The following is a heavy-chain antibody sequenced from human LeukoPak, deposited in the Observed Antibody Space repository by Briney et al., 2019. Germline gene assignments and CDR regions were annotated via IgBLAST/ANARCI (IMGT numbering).Heavy chain of an antibody. CDR2: ISSGSTI. CDR3: ARESIAVAGAPFDY. V-gene: IGHV3-48*03. CDR1: GFTFSSYE. D-gene: IGHD6-19*01. J-gene: IGHJ4*02. Sequence: GGSLRLSCAASGFTFSSYEMNWVRQAPGKGVEWVSYISSGSTIYEADSVKGRFTISRDNAKNSLYLQMNSLRAEDTAVYYCARESIAVAGAPFDYWGQGTLVTVSS.